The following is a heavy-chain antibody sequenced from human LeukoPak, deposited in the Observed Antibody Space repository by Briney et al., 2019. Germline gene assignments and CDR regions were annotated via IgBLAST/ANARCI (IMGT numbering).Heavy chain of an antibody. Sequence: SQTLSLTCTVSGGSISSGDYYWSWIRQPPGKGLERIGYIYYSGSTYYNPSLKSRVTISVDTSKNQFSLKLSSVTAADTAVYYCARESVDYGDYRSGFDYWGQGTLVTVSS. V-gene: IGHV4-30-4*01. D-gene: IGHD4-17*01. CDR3: ARESVDYGDYRSGFDY. J-gene: IGHJ4*02. CDR1: GGSISSGDYY. CDR2: IYYSGST.